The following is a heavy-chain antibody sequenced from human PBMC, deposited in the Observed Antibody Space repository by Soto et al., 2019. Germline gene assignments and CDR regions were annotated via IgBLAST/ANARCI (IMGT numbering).Heavy chain of an antibody. V-gene: IGHV3-30*18. CDR3: PKGSDVAPQELYY. CDR2: ISSDGSDK. D-gene: IGHD2-15*01. CDR1: GFTFSNFG. J-gene: IGHJ4*02. Sequence: QVQLVESGGGVVQPGRSLRLSCAASGFTFSNFGMHWVRQAPGKGLEWVAAISSDGSDKYYSKGRFTISRDNSKNTLFLQMNSLGVEDTAVYYWPKGSDVAPQELYYWGQGTRVTVPS.